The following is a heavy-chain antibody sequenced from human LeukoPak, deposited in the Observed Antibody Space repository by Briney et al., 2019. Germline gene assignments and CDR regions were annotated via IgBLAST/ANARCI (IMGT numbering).Heavy chain of an antibody. V-gene: IGHV3-23*01. Sequence: PGGSLRLSCAASGFTFSSYGMSWVRQAPGEGLEWVSAISGSGGSTYYADSVKGRFTISRGNSKNTLYLQMNSLRAEDTAVYYCAKHIVVVTAIPAYFDYWGQGTLVTVSS. CDR2: ISGSGGST. CDR3: AKHIVVVTAIPAYFDY. D-gene: IGHD2-21*02. J-gene: IGHJ4*02. CDR1: GFTFSSYG.